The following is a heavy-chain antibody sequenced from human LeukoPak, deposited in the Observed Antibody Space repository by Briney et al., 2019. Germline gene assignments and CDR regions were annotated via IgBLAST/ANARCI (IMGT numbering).Heavy chain of an antibody. V-gene: IGHV3-64D*06. J-gene: IGHJ3*02. Sequence: GGSLRLSCSASGFTFNSYPVHWVRQAPGKGLEYVSGISRNGGSTYYVDSVKGRFTISRDNSKNTLYLQMSSLRAEDTAVYYCVKESGFMVAPNSAFDIWGQGTMVTVSS. CDR1: GFTFNSYP. D-gene: IGHD4/OR15-4a*01. CDR2: ISRNGGST. CDR3: VKESGFMVAPNSAFDI.